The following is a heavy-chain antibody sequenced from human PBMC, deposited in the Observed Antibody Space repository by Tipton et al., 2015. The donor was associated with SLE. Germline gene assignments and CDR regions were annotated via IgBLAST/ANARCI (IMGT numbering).Heavy chain of an antibody. V-gene: IGHV4-39*01. J-gene: IGHJ3*02. CDR1: GVSISSESYY. Sequence: TLSLTCTVSGVSISSESYYWSWIRQPPGKGLEWFASIYHSGSTYYNPSLKSRATISVDRSKNQFSLKVTSVTAADTAIYYCARRPPTGPRSEAFDIWGQGTMVTVSS. CDR3: ARRPPTGPRSEAFDI. D-gene: IGHD3-10*01. CDR2: IYHSGST.